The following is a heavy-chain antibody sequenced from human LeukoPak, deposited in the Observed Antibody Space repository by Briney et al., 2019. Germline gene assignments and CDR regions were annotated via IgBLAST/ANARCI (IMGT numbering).Heavy chain of an antibody. CDR1: GYTSTGYY. Sequence: ASVKVSCKASGYTSTGYYMHWVRQAPGQGLEWMGRINPNSGGTNYAQKFQGRVTMTRDTSISTAYMELSRLRSDDTAVYYCARGILYYYDSSGYYGVDYWGQGTLVTVSS. V-gene: IGHV1-2*06. D-gene: IGHD3-22*01. CDR2: INPNSGGT. J-gene: IGHJ4*02. CDR3: ARGILYYYDSSGYYGVDY.